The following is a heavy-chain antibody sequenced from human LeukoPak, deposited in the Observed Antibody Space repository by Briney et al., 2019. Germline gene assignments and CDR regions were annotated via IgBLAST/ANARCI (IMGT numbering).Heavy chain of an antibody. D-gene: IGHD2-15*01. Sequence: KPGGSLRLSCAASGFTFSDYYMSWIRQAPGKGLEWVSYISSSSSYTNYADSVKGRFTISGDNAKNSLYLQMNSLRAEDTAVYYCAGLGYCSGGSCYDLYYFDYWGQGTLVTVSS. CDR3: AGLGYCSGGSCYDLYYFDY. V-gene: IGHV3-11*06. CDR2: ISSSSSYT. CDR1: GFTFSDYY. J-gene: IGHJ4*02.